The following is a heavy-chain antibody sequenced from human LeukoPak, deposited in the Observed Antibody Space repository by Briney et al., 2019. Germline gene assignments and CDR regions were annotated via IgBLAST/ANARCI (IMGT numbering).Heavy chain of an antibody. CDR2: INTGNGNT. V-gene: IGHV1-3*04. J-gene: IGHJ4*02. Sequence: ASVKVSCKASGYTFTTYAIQWVRQAPGQSLEWMGWINTGNGNTKYSQNFQGRVTITRDTSASTAYMDLTSLKSEDTAVYYCARAWTPDIAVAGIFDSWGQGALVTVSS. CDR1: GYTFTTYA. D-gene: IGHD6-19*01. CDR3: ARAWTPDIAVAGIFDS.